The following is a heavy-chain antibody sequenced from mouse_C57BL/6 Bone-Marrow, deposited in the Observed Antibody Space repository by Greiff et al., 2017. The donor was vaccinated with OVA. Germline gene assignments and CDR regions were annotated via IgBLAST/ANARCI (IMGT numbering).Heavy chain of an antibody. CDR1: GFTFSDYG. J-gene: IGHJ3*01. V-gene: IGHV5-17*01. Sequence: EVMLVESGGGLVKPGGSLKLSCAASGFTFSDYGMHWVRQAPEKGLEWVAYISSGSSTIYYADTVKGRFTISRDNAKNTLFLQMTSLRSEDTAMYYCAMWLDSNPFAYWGQGTLVTVSA. CDR2: ISSGSSTI. D-gene: IGHD2-5*01. CDR3: AMWLDSNPFAY.